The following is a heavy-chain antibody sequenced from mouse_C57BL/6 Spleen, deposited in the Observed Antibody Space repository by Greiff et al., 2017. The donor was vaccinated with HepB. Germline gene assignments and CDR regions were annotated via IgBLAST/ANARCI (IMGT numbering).Heavy chain of an antibody. CDR2: IYPGSGST. J-gene: IGHJ2*01. Sequence: QVQLQQPGAELVKPGASVKMSCKASGYTFTSYWITWVKQRPGQGREWIGDIYPGSGSTNYNEKFKSKATLTVDTSSSTAYMQLSSLTSEDSAVYYCARSGDTTVVDYWGQGTTLTVSS. CDR3: ARSGDTTVVDY. D-gene: IGHD1-1*01. V-gene: IGHV1-55*01. CDR1: GYTFTSYW.